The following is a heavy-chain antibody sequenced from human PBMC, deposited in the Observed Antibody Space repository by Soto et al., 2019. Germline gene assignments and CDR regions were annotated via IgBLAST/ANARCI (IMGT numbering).Heavy chain of an antibody. CDR3: ARDRGPTVYYYYGMDV. Sequence: ASVKVSCKASGYTFTSYGISWVRQAPGQGLEWMGWISAYNGNTNYAQKLQGRVTMTTDTSTSTAYMELRSLRSDDTAVYYCARDRGPTVYYYYGMDVWGQGTTVTVYS. J-gene: IGHJ6*02. CDR2: ISAYNGNT. CDR1: GYTFTSYG. D-gene: IGHD3-10*01. V-gene: IGHV1-18*04.